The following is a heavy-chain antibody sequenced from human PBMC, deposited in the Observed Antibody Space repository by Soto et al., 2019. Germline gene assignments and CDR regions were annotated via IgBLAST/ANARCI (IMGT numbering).Heavy chain of an antibody. CDR1: GFTFSTYG. V-gene: IGHV3-30*02. D-gene: IGHD2-2*01. J-gene: IGHJ5*01. CDR2: VSFDGSEK. Sequence: PGGSLRLSCAGSGFTFSTYGLHWVRQPPGKGLEWVAFVSFDGSEKYYAESVKGRFTISRDNPRNTLFLQLTSLRTEDTAVYFCAKDPIPAVNRGSRFDSWGRGTLVIVSS. CDR3: AKDPIPAVNRGSRFDS.